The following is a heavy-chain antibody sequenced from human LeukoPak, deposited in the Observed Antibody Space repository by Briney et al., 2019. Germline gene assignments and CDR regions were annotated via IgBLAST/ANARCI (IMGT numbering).Heavy chain of an antibody. D-gene: IGHD2-2*01. J-gene: IGHJ5*02. Sequence: SETLSLTCTVSGGSISSGGYYWSWLRQHPGKGLAWIGYIYYSESTYYNPSLKSRVTISVDTSKIQFSLKLSSVTAADTAVYYCARDLEYCSSTSCWYWFDPWGQGTLVSVSS. V-gene: IGHV4-31*03. CDR2: IYYSEST. CDR1: GGSISSGGYY. CDR3: ARDLEYCSSTSCWYWFDP.